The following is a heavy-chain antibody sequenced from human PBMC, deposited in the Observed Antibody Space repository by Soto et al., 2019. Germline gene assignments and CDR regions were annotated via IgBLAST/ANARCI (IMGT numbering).Heavy chain of an antibody. CDR1: GFTFSSYS. CDR3: AGEADYLNWFDP. D-gene: IGHD4-17*01. V-gene: IGHV3-48*01. Sequence: PGGSLRLSCAAAGFTFSSYSMNWVRQAPGKGLEWVSYISSSSSTIYYADSVKGRFTISRDNAKNSLYLQMNSLRAEDTAVYYCAGEADYLNWFDPWGQGTLVPVSS. CDR2: ISSSSSTI. J-gene: IGHJ5*02.